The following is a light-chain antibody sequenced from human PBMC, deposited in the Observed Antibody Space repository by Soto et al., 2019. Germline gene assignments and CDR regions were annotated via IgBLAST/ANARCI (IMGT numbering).Light chain of an antibody. CDR2: DVS. J-gene: IGLJ2*01. V-gene: IGLV2-14*01. Sequence: QSALTQPASVSGSPGQSITISCTGISSDVGGYDYVSWYQQNPGKAPKLIIYDVSYRPSGVSIRFSGSKSGNTASLTISGLQAEDEADYYCCSYTSSTTVLFGGGTKLTVL. CDR3: CSYTSSTTVL. CDR1: SSDVGGYDY.